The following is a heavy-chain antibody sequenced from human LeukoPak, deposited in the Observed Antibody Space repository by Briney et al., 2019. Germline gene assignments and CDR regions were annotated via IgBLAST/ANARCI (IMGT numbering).Heavy chain of an antibody. V-gene: IGHV4-39*07. J-gene: IGHJ4*02. D-gene: IGHD4-17*01. CDR1: GGSISSSSYY. CDR2: IYYSGST. Sequence: SEILSLTCTVSGGSISSSSYYWGWIRQPPGKGLEWIGSIYYSGSTYYNPSLKSRVTISVDTSKNQFSLKLSSVTAADTAVYYCARVGNTVTQGHGWLNHFDYWGQGTLVTVSS. CDR3: ARVGNTVTQGHGWLNHFDY.